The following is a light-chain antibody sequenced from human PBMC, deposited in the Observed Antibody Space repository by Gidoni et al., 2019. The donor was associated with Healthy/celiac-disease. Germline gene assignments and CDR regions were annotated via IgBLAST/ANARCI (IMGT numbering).Light chain of an antibody. J-gene: IGKJ1*01. CDR3: QQYGSSPLTWT. Sequence: EIVLTQSPGTLSLSPGERATPSCRASQSVSSSYLAWYQQKPGQAPRLLIYGASSRATGIPDRFSGSGSGTDFTLTISRLEPEDFAVYYCQQYGSSPLTWTFGQXTKVEIK. CDR2: GAS. V-gene: IGKV3-20*01. CDR1: QSVSSSY.